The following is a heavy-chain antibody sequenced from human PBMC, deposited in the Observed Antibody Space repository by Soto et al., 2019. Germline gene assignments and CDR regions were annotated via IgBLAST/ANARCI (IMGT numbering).Heavy chain of an antibody. CDR2: INPNSGGT. CDR3: AITTIAVAGLIGFDP. Sequence: DSVKVSCKASGYTFTGYYMHWVRQAPGQGLEWMGWINPNSGGTNYAQKFQGRVTMTRDTSISTAYMELSRLRSDDTAVYYCAITTIAVAGLIGFDPWGQGTMVTVS. D-gene: IGHD6-19*01. V-gene: IGHV1-2*02. J-gene: IGHJ5*02. CDR1: GYTFTGYY.